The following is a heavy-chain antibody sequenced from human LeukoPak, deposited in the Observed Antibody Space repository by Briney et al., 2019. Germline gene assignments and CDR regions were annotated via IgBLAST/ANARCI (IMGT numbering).Heavy chain of an antibody. D-gene: IGHD5-24*01. CDR3: ASGAWATRLHS. Sequence: SDTLSLTCAVYGESLNYYYWSWIRQSPEKGLEWIGEVFDGKTNNYNPSLKSRVTISAVTSSNQFSLNLKSVTAADTAVYYCASGAWATRLHSWAQGTLVIVSS. CDR2: VFDGKTN. V-gene: IGHV4-34*12. CDR1: GESLNYYY. J-gene: IGHJ4*02.